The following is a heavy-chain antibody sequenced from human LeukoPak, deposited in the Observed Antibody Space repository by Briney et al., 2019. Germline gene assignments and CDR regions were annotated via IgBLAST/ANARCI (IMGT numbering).Heavy chain of an antibody. Sequence: ASVKVSCKASGYTFTGYYMHWVRQAPGQGLEWMGWINPNSGGATYAQKFQGRVTMTRDTSISTAYMELSRLRSDDTAVYYCARGGKYSSSWALAPARADVWGKGTTVTVSS. CDR1: GYTFTGYY. J-gene: IGHJ6*04. V-gene: IGHV1-2*02. CDR3: ARGGKYSSSWALAPARADV. CDR2: INPNSGGA. D-gene: IGHD6-6*01.